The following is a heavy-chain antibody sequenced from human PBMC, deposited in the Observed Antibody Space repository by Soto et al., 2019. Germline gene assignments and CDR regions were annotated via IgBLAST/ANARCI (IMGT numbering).Heavy chain of an antibody. CDR1: GFTFSNYD. V-gene: IGHV1-46*01. CDR3: ARYGGYSYGYDS. J-gene: IGHJ4*02. D-gene: IGHD5-18*01. CDR2: TKPSAGST. Sequence: GASVKVSCKTSGFTFSNYDMHWVRQAPGQGLEWMGITKPSAGSTTYAEKFQGRIAVTRDTSTTTVYLELNRLTSEDTAVYFCARYGGYSYGYDSWGQGTQVTVSS.